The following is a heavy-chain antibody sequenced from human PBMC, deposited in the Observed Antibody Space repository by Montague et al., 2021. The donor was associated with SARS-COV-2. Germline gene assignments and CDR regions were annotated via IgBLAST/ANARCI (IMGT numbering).Heavy chain of an antibody. D-gene: IGHD4-17*01. CDR3: ARDLSYGDYNYYYGMDV. J-gene: IGHJ6*02. CDR2: IKQDGGEK. Sequence: SLRLSCAASGFTFSSYWMSWVRQAPGKGLEWVANIKQDGGEKYHVDSVKGRFTISRDNAKNSLYLQMNSLRAEDTAVYYCARDLSYGDYNYYYGMDVWGQGTTVTVSS. CDR1: GFTFSSYW. V-gene: IGHV3-7*03.